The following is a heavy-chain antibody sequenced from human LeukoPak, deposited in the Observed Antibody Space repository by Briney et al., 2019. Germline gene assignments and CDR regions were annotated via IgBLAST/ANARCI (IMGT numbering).Heavy chain of an antibody. D-gene: IGHD3-16*02. CDR3: ARASRGELSLYLGGFFDY. CDR1: GGTFSSYA. Sequence: SMKVSCKASGGTFSSYAISWVRQAPGQGLEWMGGIIPIFGTANYAQKFQGRVTITRDTSASTAYMELSSLRSEDMAVYYCARASRGELSLYLGGFFDYWGQGTLVTVSS. CDR2: IIPIFGTA. J-gene: IGHJ4*02. V-gene: IGHV1-69*05.